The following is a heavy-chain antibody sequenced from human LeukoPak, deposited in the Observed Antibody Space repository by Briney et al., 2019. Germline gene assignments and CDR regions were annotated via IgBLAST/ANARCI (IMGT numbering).Heavy chain of an antibody. CDR1: GFTFSSYG. V-gene: IGHV3-30*02. CDR3: AKDLVPAAYGDAFDI. Sequence: SGGSLRLSCAASGFTFSSYGMHWVRQAPGKGLEWVAFIRYDGSNKYYADSVKGRFTISRDNSKNTLYLQMNSLRAEDTAVYYCAKDLVPAAYGDAFDIWGQGTMVTVSS. D-gene: IGHD2-2*01. CDR2: IRYDGSNK. J-gene: IGHJ3*02.